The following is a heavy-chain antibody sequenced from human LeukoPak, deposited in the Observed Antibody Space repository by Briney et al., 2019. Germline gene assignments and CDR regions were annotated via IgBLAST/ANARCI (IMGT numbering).Heavy chain of an antibody. CDR3: ARVIGDGYNLFDY. CDR2: INPNSGGT. D-gene: IGHD5-24*01. Sequence: GASVKVSCKASGYTFTGYYMHWVRQAPGQGLEWMGWINPNSGGTNYAQKFQGRVTMTRDTSISTAYMELSRLRSDDTAVYYCARVIGDGYNLFDYWGQGTLVTVSS. J-gene: IGHJ4*02. CDR1: GYTFTGYY. V-gene: IGHV1-2*02.